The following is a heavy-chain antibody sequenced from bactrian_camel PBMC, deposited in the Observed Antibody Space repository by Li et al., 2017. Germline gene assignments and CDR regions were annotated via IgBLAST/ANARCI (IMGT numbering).Heavy chain of an antibody. D-gene: IGHD7*01. CDR2: ISPSGDTP. J-gene: IGHJ4*01. CDR1: GDTFSASC. V-gene: IGHV3S1*01. CDR3: VKWWDS. Sequence: VQLVESGGGSVQAGGSLRLSCSASGDTFSASCMGWFRQVSGKGLEWVSLISPSGDTPYYLDSTDGRFTISRDNAKNTLYLQMNNLKPDDTAMYYCVKWWDSWGQGTQVTVS.